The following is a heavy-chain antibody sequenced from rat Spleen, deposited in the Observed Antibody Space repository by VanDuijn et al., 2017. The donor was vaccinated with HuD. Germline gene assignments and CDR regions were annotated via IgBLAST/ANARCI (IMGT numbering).Heavy chain of an antibody. J-gene: IGHJ2*01. V-gene: IGHV5S13*01. D-gene: IGHD1-12*03. CDR2: ISTGGGNT. CDR3: TKRGYDGYTTFDY. CDR1: GFTFSNYD. Sequence: EVQLVESDGGLVQPGRSLKLSCAASGFTFSNYDMAWVRQAPTKGLEWVASISTGGGNTYYRDSVKGRFTVSRVNAQNTLYLQMDSLRSEDTATYYCTKRGYDGYTTFDYWGQGVMVTVSS.